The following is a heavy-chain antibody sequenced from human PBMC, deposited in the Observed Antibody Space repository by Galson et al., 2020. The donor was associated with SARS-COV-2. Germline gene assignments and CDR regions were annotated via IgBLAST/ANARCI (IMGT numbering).Heavy chain of an antibody. D-gene: IGHD6-13*01. CDR2: ISGSGDKT. V-gene: IGHV3-23*01. Sequence: GASLQISCAASGFTFSSYAMSWVRQAPGQGLEWVSAISGSGDKTYYADSVKGRFTISRDNSKNTLYLQMNRLRAEDTAVYYCAKYSPGSYYYHGMDVWGQGTTVTVSS. CDR1: GFTFSSYA. J-gene: IGHJ6*02. CDR3: AKYSPGSYYYHGMDV.